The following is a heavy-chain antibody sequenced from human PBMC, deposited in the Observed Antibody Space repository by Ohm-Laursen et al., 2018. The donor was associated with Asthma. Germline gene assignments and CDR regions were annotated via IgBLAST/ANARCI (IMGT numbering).Heavy chain of an antibody. V-gene: IGHV4-30-4*08. D-gene: IGHD1-26*01. J-gene: IGHJ4*02. CDR2: IYYSGST. CDR3: ARTWELYYFDY. CDR1: GDSISSGNNY. Sequence: TLSLTCTVSGDSISSGNNYWSWIRQHPGKGLEWIGYIYYSGSTYYNPSLKSRVTISVDTSKNQFSLKLSSVTAADTAVYYCARTWELYYFDYWGQGTLVTVSS.